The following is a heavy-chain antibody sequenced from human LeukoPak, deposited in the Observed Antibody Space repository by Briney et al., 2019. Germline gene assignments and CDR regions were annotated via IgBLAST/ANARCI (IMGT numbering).Heavy chain of an antibody. V-gene: IGHV1-8*03. Sequence: ASVKVSCKASGYTFTSYDISWVRQATGQGLEWMGWMNPNSGNTGYAQKFQGRVTITRNASISTAYMELSSLRSEDTAVYYCARDLPLSYDILTGYYPPYYFDYWGQGTLVTVSS. J-gene: IGHJ4*02. CDR1: GYTFTSYD. CDR3: ARDLPLSYDILTGYYPPYYFDY. CDR2: MNPNSGNT. D-gene: IGHD3-9*01.